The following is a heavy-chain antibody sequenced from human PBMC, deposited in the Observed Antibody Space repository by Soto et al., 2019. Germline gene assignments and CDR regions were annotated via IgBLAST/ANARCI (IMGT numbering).Heavy chain of an antibody. D-gene: IGHD3-22*01. J-gene: IGHJ4*02. CDR3: AKENVITMIVVVCDY. CDR1: GFTFSSYG. CDR2: ISGSGGST. Sequence: GGSLRLSCAASGFTFSSYGMSWVRQAPGKGLEWVSAISGSGGSTYYADSVKGRFTISGDNSKNTLYLQMINLRAEDTAVYYCAKENVITMIVVVCDYWGQGTLVTVSS. V-gene: IGHV3-23*01.